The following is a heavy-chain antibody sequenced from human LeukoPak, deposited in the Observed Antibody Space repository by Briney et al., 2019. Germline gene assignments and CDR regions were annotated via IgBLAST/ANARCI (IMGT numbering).Heavy chain of an antibody. CDR2: INPNSGGT. D-gene: IGHD3-22*01. V-gene: IGHV1-2*02. Sequence: GASVKVSCKASGYTFTGYYMHWVRQAPGQGLEWMGWINPNSGGTNYAQKFQGRVTMTRDTSISTAYMELSRLRSDDTAVYYCARVKYYYDSSGYYYLYWGQGTLVTVSS. CDR1: GYTFTGYY. CDR3: ARVKYYYDSSGYYYLY. J-gene: IGHJ4*02.